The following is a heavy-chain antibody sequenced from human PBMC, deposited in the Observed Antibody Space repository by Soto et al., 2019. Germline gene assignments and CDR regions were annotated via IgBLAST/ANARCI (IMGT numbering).Heavy chain of an antibody. CDR1: GFPFSSYW. CDR3: AREYYGLLTGYTTDY. Sequence: EVQLVESGGDLVQRGGSLRLSCAASGFPFSSYWMHWVRHTPGKGLDWVARISGDGVTTYYADSVTGRFTVSRDNAKNTLSLQRSGLRAEDTAVYYCAREYYGLLTGYTTDYWGQGALVSVSS. CDR2: ISGDGVTT. D-gene: IGHD3-9*01. V-gene: IGHV3-74*01. J-gene: IGHJ4*02.